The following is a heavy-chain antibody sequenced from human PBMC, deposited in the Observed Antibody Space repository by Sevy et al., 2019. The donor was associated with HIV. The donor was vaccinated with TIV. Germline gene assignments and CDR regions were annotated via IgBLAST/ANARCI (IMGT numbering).Heavy chain of an antibody. CDR1: GFTFSSYA. CDR2: ISGSGGST. V-gene: IGHV3-23*01. Sequence: GGCLRLSCAASGFTFSSYAMSWVRQAPGKGLEWVSAISGSGGSTYYADSVKGRFTISRDNSKNTLYLQMNSLRAEDTAVYYCANVRDYYYGMDVWGQGTTVTVSS. D-gene: IGHD3-16*02. CDR3: ANVRDYYYGMDV. J-gene: IGHJ6*02.